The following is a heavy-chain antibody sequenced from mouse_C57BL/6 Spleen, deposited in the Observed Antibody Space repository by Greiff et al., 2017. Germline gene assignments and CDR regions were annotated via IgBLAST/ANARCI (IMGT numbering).Heavy chain of an antibody. D-gene: IGHD2-1*01. Sequence: DVKLVESGGGLVKPGGSLKLSCAASGFTFSDDGMHWVRQAPEKGLEWVAYISSGSSTIYYADTVKGRFTISRDNAKNTLFLQMTMLRSEDTAMYYCARRNHYAMDYWGQGTSVTVSS. J-gene: IGHJ4*01. CDR2: ISSGSSTI. CDR3: ARRNHYAMDY. CDR1: GFTFSDDG. V-gene: IGHV5-17*01.